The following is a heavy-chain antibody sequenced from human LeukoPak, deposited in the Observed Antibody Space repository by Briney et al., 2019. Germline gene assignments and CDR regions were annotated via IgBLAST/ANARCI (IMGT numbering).Heavy chain of an antibody. Sequence: GGSLRLSCAASGFTFSSYEMNWVRQAPGKGLEWVSYISSSGSTIYYADSVKGRFTISRDNAKNSLYLQMNSLRAEDTAVYYCARVPFGVLTGSYYFDYWGQGTLVTVSS. CDR3: ARVPFGVLTGSYYFDY. D-gene: IGHD3-9*01. CDR2: ISSSGSTI. J-gene: IGHJ4*02. V-gene: IGHV3-48*03. CDR1: GFTFSSYE.